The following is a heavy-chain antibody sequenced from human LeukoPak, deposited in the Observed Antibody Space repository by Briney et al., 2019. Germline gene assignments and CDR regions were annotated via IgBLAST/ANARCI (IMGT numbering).Heavy chain of an antibody. J-gene: IGHJ4*02. V-gene: IGHV3-30*03. Sequence: PGGSLRLSCAASGFTFSSYGMHWVRQAPGKGLEWVAVISHDGSNKYYADSVKGRFTISRDNSKNTLYLQMNSLRAEDTAVYYCARGVSYYDILTGYLSPNFDYWGQGTLVTVSS. CDR1: GFTFSSYG. D-gene: IGHD3-9*01. CDR3: ARGVSYYDILTGYLSPNFDY. CDR2: ISHDGSNK.